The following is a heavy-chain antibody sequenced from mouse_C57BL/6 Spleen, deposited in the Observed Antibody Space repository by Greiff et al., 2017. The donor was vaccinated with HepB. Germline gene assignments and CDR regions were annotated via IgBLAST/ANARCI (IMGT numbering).Heavy chain of an antibody. J-gene: IGHJ2*01. V-gene: IGHV1-82*01. CDR3: AREEDYRFDY. CDR2: IYPGDGDT. CDR1: GYAFSSSW. D-gene: IGHD2-13*01. Sequence: VQLVESGPELVKPGASVKISCKASGYAFSSSWMNWVKQRPGKGLEWIGRIYPGDGDTNYNGKFKGKATLTADKSSSTAYMQLSSLTSEDSAVYFCAREEDYRFDYWGQGTTLTVSS.